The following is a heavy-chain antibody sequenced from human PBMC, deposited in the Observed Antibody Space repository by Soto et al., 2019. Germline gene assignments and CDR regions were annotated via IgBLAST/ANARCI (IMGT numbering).Heavy chain of an antibody. Sequence: QITLKESGPTLVNPTQTLRLTCTFSGFSLSPNGVGVGWIRQPPGKALEWLALIYCDDDQRYSPSLKNRLTVTKDSSKNEVVLTMSNLDPADTATYFCAHTVWFGEFHTHIYYYYMAVWGKGTTVTVSS. D-gene: IGHD3-10*01. CDR3: AHTVWFGEFHTHIYYYYMAV. CDR1: GFSLSPNGVG. V-gene: IGHV2-5*02. J-gene: IGHJ6*03. CDR2: IYCDDDQ.